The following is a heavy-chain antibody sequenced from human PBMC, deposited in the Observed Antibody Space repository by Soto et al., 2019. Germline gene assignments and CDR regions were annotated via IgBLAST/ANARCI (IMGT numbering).Heavy chain of an antibody. CDR2: INHSGST. V-gene: IGHV4-34*01. D-gene: IGHD3-10*01. CDR3: ERKWFGELLRGRFDP. CDR1: GGSFSGYY. J-gene: IGHJ5*02. Sequence: QLQLQQWGAGLLQPSETLSLTCAVYGGSFSGYYWIWISQPPGKGLEWIGEINHSGSTNYNQSLRSGVTISVATSKSQWSLKRSSVTAADTAVYYGERKWFGELLRGRFDPWGQGTLVTVSS.